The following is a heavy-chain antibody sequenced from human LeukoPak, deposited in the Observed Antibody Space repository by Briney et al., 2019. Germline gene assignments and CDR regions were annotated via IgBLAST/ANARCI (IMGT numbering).Heavy chain of an antibody. Sequence: SQTLSLTCTVSGGSISSGDYYWSWIRQPPGKGLGWIGYIYYTGSTYYNPSLKSRVIISVDTSKNQFSLKVSSVTAADTAVYYCAREWFGELLPWGMDVWGQGTTVTVSS. V-gene: IGHV4-30-4*01. D-gene: IGHD3-10*01. CDR1: GGSISSGDYY. CDR3: AREWFGELLPWGMDV. CDR2: IYYTGST. J-gene: IGHJ6*02.